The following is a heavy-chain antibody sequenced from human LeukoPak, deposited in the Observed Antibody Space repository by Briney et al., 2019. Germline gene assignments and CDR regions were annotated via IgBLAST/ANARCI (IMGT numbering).Heavy chain of an antibody. D-gene: IGHD1-26*01. CDR1: GFTVSSNY. Sequence: PGGSLRLSCAASGFTVSSNYMSWVRQAPGKGLEWVSVIYSGGSTYYADSVKGRFTISRDNSKNTLYLQMNSLRAEDTAVYYCAKKSRGGSYYDYFDYWGQGTLVTVSS. CDR2: IYSGGST. CDR3: AKKSRGGSYYDYFDY. J-gene: IGHJ4*02. V-gene: IGHV3-53*01.